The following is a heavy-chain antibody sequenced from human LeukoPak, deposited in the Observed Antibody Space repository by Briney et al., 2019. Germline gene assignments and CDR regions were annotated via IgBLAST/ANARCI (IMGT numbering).Heavy chain of an antibody. CDR1: GGSISSYY. Sequence: NASEALSLTCTVSGGSISSYYWSWIRQPPGKGLEWIGYIYYSGSTNYNPSLKSRVTISVDTSKNQLSLKLSSVTAADTAVYYCARVCGDIVVVPAATDYYYYYGMGVWGQGTTVTVSS. J-gene: IGHJ6*02. CDR3: ARVCGDIVVVPAATDYYYYYGMGV. CDR2: IYYSGST. D-gene: IGHD2-2*01. V-gene: IGHV4-59*08.